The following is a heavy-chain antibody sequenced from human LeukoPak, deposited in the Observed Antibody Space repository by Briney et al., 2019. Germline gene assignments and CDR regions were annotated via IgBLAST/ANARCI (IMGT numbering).Heavy chain of an antibody. Sequence: GGSLRLSCAASGFTFSSHGMSWVRQAPGKGLEWVSAISGSGGSTYYADSVKGRFTISRDNSKNTLYLQMNSLRAEDTAVYYCAKSLGYCSSTSCYGNDYWGQGTLVTVSS. CDR1: GFTFSSHG. D-gene: IGHD2-2*01. J-gene: IGHJ4*02. CDR2: ISGSGGST. V-gene: IGHV3-23*01. CDR3: AKSLGYCSSTSCYGNDY.